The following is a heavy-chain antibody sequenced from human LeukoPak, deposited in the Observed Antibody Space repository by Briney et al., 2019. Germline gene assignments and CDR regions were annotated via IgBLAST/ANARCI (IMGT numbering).Heavy chain of an antibody. Sequence: PGGSLRLSCAASGFTFSSYAMSWVRQAPGKGLEWVSAISGSGGSTYYADSVKGRFTISRDNSKNTLYLQMNSLRAEDTAVYYCAKDGLVVVPAAIPAVTYYFDYWGQGTLVTVSS. V-gene: IGHV3-23*01. CDR3: AKDGLVVVPAAIPAVTYYFDY. J-gene: IGHJ4*02. D-gene: IGHD2-2*02. CDR1: GFTFSSYA. CDR2: ISGSGGST.